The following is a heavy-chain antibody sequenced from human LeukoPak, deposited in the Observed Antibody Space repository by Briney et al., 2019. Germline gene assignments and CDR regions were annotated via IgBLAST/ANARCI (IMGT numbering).Heavy chain of an antibody. Sequence: PGGSLRLSCAASGFTFSSYGMHWVRQAPGKGLEWVAVISYDGSNKYYADSVKGRFTISRDNSKNTLYLQMNSLRAEDTAVYYCAKGTYYYGSGSYYFGYWGQGTLVTVSS. D-gene: IGHD3-10*01. V-gene: IGHV3-30*18. CDR1: GFTFSSYG. CDR2: ISYDGSNK. CDR3: AKGTYYYGSGSYYFGY. J-gene: IGHJ4*02.